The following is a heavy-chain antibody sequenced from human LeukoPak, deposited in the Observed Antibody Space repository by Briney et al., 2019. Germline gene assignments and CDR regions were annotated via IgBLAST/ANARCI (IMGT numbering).Heavy chain of an antibody. Sequence: GGSLRLSCAASGFTVSSNYMSWVRQAPGKGLEWVSVIYSGGSTYYADSVKGRLTISRDNSKNTLYLQMNSLRAEDTAVYYCARAVVVVDAFDIWGQGTMVTVSS. J-gene: IGHJ3*02. CDR3: ARAVVVVDAFDI. V-gene: IGHV3-53*01. D-gene: IGHD2-15*01. CDR2: IYSGGST. CDR1: GFTVSSNY.